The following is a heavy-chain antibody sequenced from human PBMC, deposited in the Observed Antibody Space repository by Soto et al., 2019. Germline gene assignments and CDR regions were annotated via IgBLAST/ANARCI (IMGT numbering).Heavy chain of an antibody. Sequence: GGSLRLSCAASGFTVSSNYMRWVRQAPGKGLEWVSVIYSGGSTYYADSVKGRFTISGHNSKNTLYLQMNSLRAEDTAVYYCARDHGDFDSFDIWGQGTMVTVSS. D-gene: IGHD4-17*01. V-gene: IGHV3-53*04. CDR3: ARDHGDFDSFDI. CDR2: IYSGGST. CDR1: GFTVSSNY. J-gene: IGHJ3*02.